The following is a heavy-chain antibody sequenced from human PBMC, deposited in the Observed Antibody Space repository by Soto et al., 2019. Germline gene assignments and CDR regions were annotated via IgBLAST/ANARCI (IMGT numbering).Heavy chain of an antibody. V-gene: IGHV4-39*01. CDR2: VYYSGSN. Sequence: QLQLQESGPGLVKPSETLSLTCTVSGGSISSNNYYGGWIRQPPGKGLEWIGSVYYSGSNYYNPSLRRRVTISLDTPKKQFSLRLSSVTAADTAVYYCARDFGWGSGYGIDVWGQGTTVTVSS. J-gene: IGHJ6*02. CDR1: GGSISSNNYY. CDR3: ARDFGWGSGYGIDV. D-gene: IGHD3-10*01.